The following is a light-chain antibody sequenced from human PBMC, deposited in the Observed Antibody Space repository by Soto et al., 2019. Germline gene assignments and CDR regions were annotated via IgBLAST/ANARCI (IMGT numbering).Light chain of an antibody. J-gene: IGLJ2*01. CDR2: HDS. CDR1: NIGGRS. Sequence: SYELTQPPSVSVAPGQTASITCGGDNIGGRSVHWYQQKPGQAPVVVVDHDSDRRSGIPERFSGSNSGNMATLTISRVEAGDEAVYHCQVWDYCTDDVVFGGGTQLTVL. V-gene: IGLV3-21*02. CDR3: QVWDYCTDDVV.